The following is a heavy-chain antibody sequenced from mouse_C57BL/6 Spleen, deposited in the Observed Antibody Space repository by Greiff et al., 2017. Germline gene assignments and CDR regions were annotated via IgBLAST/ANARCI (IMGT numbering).Heavy chain of an antibody. D-gene: IGHD1-1*01. CDR3: ALGVNLLLRELAYFDY. CDR2: INPNNGGT. CDR1: GYTFTDYY. J-gene: IGHJ2*01. Sequence: EVQLQQPGPELVKPGASVKISCKASGYTFTDYYMNWVKQSHGKSLEWIGDINPNNGGTSYNQKFKGKATFTVDKSSSTAYMELRSLTSEDSAVYYCALGVNLLLRELAYFDYWGQGTTLTVSS. V-gene: IGHV1-26*01.